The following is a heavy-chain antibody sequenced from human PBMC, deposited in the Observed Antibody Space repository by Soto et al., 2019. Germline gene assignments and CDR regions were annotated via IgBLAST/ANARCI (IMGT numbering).Heavy chain of an antibody. CDR2: INAGNGNT. J-gene: IGHJ4*02. CDR3: AREVSEGGGSSWAPLDY. CDR1: GYTFTSYA. D-gene: IGHD6-13*01. V-gene: IGHV1-3*01. Sequence: ASVKVSCKASGYTFTSYAMHWVRQAPGQRLEWMGWINAGNGNTKYSQKFQGRVTITRDTSASTAYMELSSLRSEDTAVYYCAREVSEGGGSSWAPLDYWGQGTLVTVSS.